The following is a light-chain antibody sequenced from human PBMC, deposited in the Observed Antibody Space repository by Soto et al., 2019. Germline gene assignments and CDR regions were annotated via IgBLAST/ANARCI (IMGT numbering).Light chain of an antibody. CDR1: QSVRSD. V-gene: IGKV3-15*01. J-gene: IGKJ4*01. Sequence: EIVMTQSPATPSVSPGEGATLSCRASQSVRSDLAWYQHKPGLAPSLIIYGVSTRATGIPVRFSGSGSGTEFTLSTSSLHSEDSAIYYCQHYNNLPLTFGGGTKVDIK. CDR3: QHYNNLPLT. CDR2: GVS.